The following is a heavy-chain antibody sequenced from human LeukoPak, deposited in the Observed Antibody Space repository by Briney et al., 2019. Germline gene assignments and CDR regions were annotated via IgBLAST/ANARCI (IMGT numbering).Heavy chain of an antibody. V-gene: IGHV4-34*01. CDR3: ARDRYSNSFYYYYAMDV. D-gene: IGHD4-11*01. J-gene: IGHJ6*02. CDR1: GGSFSGHY. Sequence: SETLSLTCAVFGGSFSGHYWSWIRQPPGKGLEWIGEINHRGSTTYNPSLKSRVTISVDTSKSQFSLKLSSLTAADTVVYYCARDRYSNSFYYYYAMDVWGQGTTVTVSS. CDR2: INHRGST.